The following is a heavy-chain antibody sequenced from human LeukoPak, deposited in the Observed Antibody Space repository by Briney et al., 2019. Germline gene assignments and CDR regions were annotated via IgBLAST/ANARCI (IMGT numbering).Heavy chain of an antibody. Sequence: ASVKASCKASGYTFTSYDINWVRQATGQGLEWMGWMNPNSGNTGYAQKFQGRVTITRNTSISTAYMELSSLRSEDTAVYYCATPPYNWNPLDGKHAFDIWGQGAMVTVSS. V-gene: IGHV1-8*03. D-gene: IGHD1-1*01. CDR3: ATPPYNWNPLDGKHAFDI. CDR2: MNPNSGNT. J-gene: IGHJ3*02. CDR1: GYTFTSYD.